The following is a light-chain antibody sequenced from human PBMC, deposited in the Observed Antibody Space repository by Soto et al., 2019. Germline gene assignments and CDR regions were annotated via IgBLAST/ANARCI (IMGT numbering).Light chain of an antibody. V-gene: IGLV2-14*01. Sequence: QSVLTQPASVSGSPGQSIAISCTGTSSDVGGYNYVSWYQQHPGKTHDLMIYDVSNRPSGVSNRFSGSKSGNTASLTISGLQAEDEADYYCSSYTSSSTWVFGGGTKVTVL. CDR3: SSYTSSSTWV. CDR2: DVS. J-gene: IGLJ3*02. CDR1: SSDVGGYNY.